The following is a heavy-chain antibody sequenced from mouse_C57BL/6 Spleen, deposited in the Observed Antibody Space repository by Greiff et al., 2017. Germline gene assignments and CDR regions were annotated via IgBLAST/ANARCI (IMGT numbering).Heavy chain of an antibody. CDR3: AIEGDYYGSSYDV. D-gene: IGHD1-1*01. V-gene: IGHV1-74*01. J-gene: IGHJ1*03. Sequence: QVQLQQSGAELVKPGASVKVSCKASGYTFTSYWMHWVKQRPGQGLEWIGRIHPSDSDTNYNQKFKGKATLTVDKSSSTAYMQLSSLTSEDSAVDDGAIEGDYYGSSYDVWGTGTTVTVSS. CDR2: IHPSDSDT. CDR1: GYTFTSYW.